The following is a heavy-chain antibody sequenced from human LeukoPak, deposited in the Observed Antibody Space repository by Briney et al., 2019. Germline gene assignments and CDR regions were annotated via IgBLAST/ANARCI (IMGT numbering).Heavy chain of an antibody. V-gene: IGHV4-4*02. CDR3: AREGGPYRPLDY. J-gene: IGHJ4*02. CDR1: GGSISNTNW. Sequence: TSETLSLTCGVSGGSISNTNWWTWFRQPPGKGLEWIGEVNLQGSTNYNPSLESRVAISVDKSENHISLKLTSVTAADTAVYYCAREGGPYRPLDYSGQGTLVTVAS. CDR2: VNLQGST.